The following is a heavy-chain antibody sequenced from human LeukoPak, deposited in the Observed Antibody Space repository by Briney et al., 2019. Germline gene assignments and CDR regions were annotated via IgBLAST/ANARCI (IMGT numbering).Heavy chain of an antibody. CDR3: ARGTDGHNQPNWFDP. Sequence: GESPKISCKGSGYSFTSYWIAWVRQMPGKGLEWMGIIYPGDSEIRYSPSFQGQVTISADKSISTAYVQWSSLKASDTAMYYCARGTDGHNQPNWFDPWGQGTLVTVSS. CDR1: GYSFTSYW. J-gene: IGHJ5*02. CDR2: IYPGDSEI. V-gene: IGHV5-51*01. D-gene: IGHD5-24*01.